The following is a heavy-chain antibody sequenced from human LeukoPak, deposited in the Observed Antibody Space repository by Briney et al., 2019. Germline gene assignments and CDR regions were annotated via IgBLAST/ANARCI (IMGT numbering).Heavy chain of an antibody. CDR1: GYTFTSYY. D-gene: IGHD3-10*01. V-gene: IGHV1-69*13. CDR3: ARDRYGSGSYYRRDFDY. J-gene: IGHJ4*02. Sequence: ASVKVSCKASGYTFTSYYMHWVRQAPGQGLEWMGGIIPIFGTANYAQKFQGRVTITADESTSTAYMELSSLRSEDTAVYYCARDRYGSGSYYRRDFDYWGQGTLVTVSS. CDR2: IIPIFGTA.